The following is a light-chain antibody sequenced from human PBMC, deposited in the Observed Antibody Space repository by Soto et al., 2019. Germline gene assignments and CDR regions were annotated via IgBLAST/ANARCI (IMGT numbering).Light chain of an antibody. J-gene: IGLJ1*01. CDR1: SSDVGGYTF. V-gene: IGLV2-11*01. Sequence: QSVLTQPRSVSGSPGQSVTISCTGTSSDVGGYTFVSWYQQHPGKAPKVMIYDVTKRPSGVPDRFSGSKSGNTASLTISGLQADDEADYYCCSHAGAYTYVFGTGTKLTVL. CDR2: DVT. CDR3: CSHAGAYTYV.